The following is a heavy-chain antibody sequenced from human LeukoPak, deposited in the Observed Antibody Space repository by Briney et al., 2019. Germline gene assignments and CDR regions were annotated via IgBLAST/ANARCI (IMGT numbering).Heavy chain of an antibody. J-gene: IGHJ5*02. V-gene: IGHV1-3*01. CDR1: GYTFTSYA. CDR3: ARDLPFCSSTSCYLYNWFDP. CDR2: INAGNGNT. D-gene: IGHD2-2*01. Sequence: ASVKVSCKASGYTFTSYAMDWVRQAPGQRLEWMGWINAGNGNTKYSQKFQGRVTITRDTSASTAYMELSSLRSEDTAVYYCARDLPFCSSTSCYLYNWFDPWGQGTLVTVSS.